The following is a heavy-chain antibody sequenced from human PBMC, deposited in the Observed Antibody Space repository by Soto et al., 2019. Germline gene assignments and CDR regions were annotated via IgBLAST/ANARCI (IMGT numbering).Heavy chain of an antibody. CDR1: GFTFSSYA. J-gene: IGHJ6*02. Sequence: GSLRLSCAASGFTFSSYAMSWVRQAPGKGLEWVSAISGSGGSTYYADSVKGRFTISRDNSKNTLYLQMNSLRAEDTAVYYCAKDRQIIAGYYYYYGMDVWGQGTTVTVSS. CDR3: AKDRQIIAGYYYYYGMDV. V-gene: IGHV3-23*01. D-gene: IGHD6-13*01. CDR2: ISGSGGST.